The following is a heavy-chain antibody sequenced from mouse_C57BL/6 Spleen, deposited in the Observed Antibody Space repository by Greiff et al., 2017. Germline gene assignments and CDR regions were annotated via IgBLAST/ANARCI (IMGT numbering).Heavy chain of an antibody. D-gene: IGHD2-3*01. CDR1: GFSLSTSGMG. CDR3: ARSGWLPTYYYAMDY. V-gene: IGHV8-12*01. CDR2: IYWDDDK. Sequence: QVTLKESGPGILQSSQTLSLTCSFSGFSLSTSGMGVSWIRQPSGKGLDWLAHIYWDDDKRYNPSLKSRLTISKATSRNQVFLKNTSVDTADTATYYCARSGWLPTYYYAMDYWGQGTSVTVSS. J-gene: IGHJ4*01.